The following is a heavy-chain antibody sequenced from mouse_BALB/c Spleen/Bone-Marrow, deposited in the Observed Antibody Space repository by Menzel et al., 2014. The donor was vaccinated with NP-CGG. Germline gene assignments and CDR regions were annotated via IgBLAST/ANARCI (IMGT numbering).Heavy chain of an antibody. CDR1: GYTFTDYY. J-gene: IGHJ2*01. D-gene: IGHD1-1*01. V-gene: IGHV1-84*02. Sequence: VQLQQSGPELVKPGASVKISCKASGYTFTDYYINWVKQKPGQGLEWIGWIYPGSGNTKYNEKFKGKATLTVDTSSSTAYMQLISLTSEDTAVYFCARENYGSSYYFDYWGQGTTLTVSS. CDR3: ARENYGSSYYFDY. CDR2: IYPGSGNT.